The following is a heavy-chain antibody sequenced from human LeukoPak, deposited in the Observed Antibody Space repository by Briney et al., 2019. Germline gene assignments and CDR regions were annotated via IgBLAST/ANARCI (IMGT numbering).Heavy chain of an antibody. D-gene: IGHD2-21*02. CDR2: IWYDGGNK. CDR1: GFTFNNYG. J-gene: IGHJ4*02. Sequence: PGTSLRFSCVASGFTFNNYGMHWVRQAPGKGLEWVAVIWYDGGNKYYADSVKGRFTISRDNSKNTLYLQMNSLRAEDTAVYYCAKDPGGGDRWYFDYWGQGALVTVSP. V-gene: IGHV3-33*06. CDR3: AKDPGGGDRWYFDY.